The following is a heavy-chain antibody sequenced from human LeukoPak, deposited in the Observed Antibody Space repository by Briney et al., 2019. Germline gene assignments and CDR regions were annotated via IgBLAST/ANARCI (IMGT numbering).Heavy chain of an antibody. CDR1: GYTFSVYY. D-gene: IGHD3-10*01. V-gene: IGHV1-2*02. Sequence: ASVKVSCKSSGYTFSVYYIHWVRQAPGQGLEWIGWMNPNSGGTKYAQKFKGRVTMTRDTSISTAYMELSRLRSDDTAVYYCASEGYYYGSGSFPFNAFDIWGQGTMVTVSS. CDR2: MNPNSGGT. J-gene: IGHJ3*02. CDR3: ASEGYYYGSGSFPFNAFDI.